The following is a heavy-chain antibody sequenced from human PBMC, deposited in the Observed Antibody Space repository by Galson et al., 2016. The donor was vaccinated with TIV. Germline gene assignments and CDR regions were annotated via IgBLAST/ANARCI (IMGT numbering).Heavy chain of an antibody. CDR1: GFTVSDKY. D-gene: IGHD3-3*01. CDR3: AKDQGEYDFWSGCFDY. Sequence: SLRLSCAASGFTVSDKYMYWVRQPPGKGLEWVSVINGVGSTYYADSVKGRFTISRDNSKNTLYLQMHSLRVEDTAVYSCAKDQGEYDFWSGCFDYWGQGSLVTVSS. J-gene: IGHJ4*02. CDR2: INGVGST. V-gene: IGHV3-53*01.